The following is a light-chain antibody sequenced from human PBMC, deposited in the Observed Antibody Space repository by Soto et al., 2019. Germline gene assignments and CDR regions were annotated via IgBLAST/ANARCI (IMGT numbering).Light chain of an antibody. CDR3: QQYSAYSLT. CDR2: DAS. J-gene: IGKJ1*01. CDR1: QSISGW. V-gene: IGKV1-5*01. Sequence: DIQMTQSHSTLSASVGSRVTISCRASQSISGWLAWYQQKPGKAPKLLIYDASNLESGVPSRFSGSGSGTDFTLTISSLQTDDFATFYCQQYSAYSLTFGQGTKVDIK.